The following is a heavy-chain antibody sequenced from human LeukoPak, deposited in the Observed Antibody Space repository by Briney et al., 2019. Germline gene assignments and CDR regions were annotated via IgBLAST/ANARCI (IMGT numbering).Heavy chain of an antibody. CDR2: IIPIPGIA. Sequence: ASVRVSCKASGYTFSGYYMHWVRQAPGQGLEWMGRIIPIPGIANYAQKFQGRVTITADKSTSTAYMELSSLRSEDTAVYYCARDSRSDYCSSTSCYTDYYGMDVWGQGTTVTVSS. D-gene: IGHD2-2*02. CDR1: GYTFSGYY. CDR3: ARDSRSDYCSSTSCYTDYYGMDV. J-gene: IGHJ6*02. V-gene: IGHV1-69*04.